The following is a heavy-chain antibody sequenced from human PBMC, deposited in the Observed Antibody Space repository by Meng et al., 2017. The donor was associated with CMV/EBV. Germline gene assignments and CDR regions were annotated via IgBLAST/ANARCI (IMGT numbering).Heavy chain of an antibody. CDR1: GFTFSSYS. D-gene: IGHD6-6*01. CDR2: IYYSGST. J-gene: IGHJ4*02. V-gene: IGHV4-59*01. Sequence: GSLRLSCAASGFTFSSYSMNWVRQAPGKGLEWIGYIYYSGSTNYNPSLKSRVTISVDTSKNQFSLKLSSVTAADTAVYYCARGGSSSSETFDYWGQGTLVTVSS. CDR3: ARGGSSSSETFDY.